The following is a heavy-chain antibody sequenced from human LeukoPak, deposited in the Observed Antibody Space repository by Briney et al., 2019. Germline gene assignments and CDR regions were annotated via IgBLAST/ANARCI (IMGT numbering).Heavy chain of an antibody. Sequence: GGSLRPSCAASGLTLSSLEMNWVREAPRKGLEWVSYISRSGSTIYYADSVKGRFTISRDNAKNSLYLQMDSLRAEDTAVYYCANLGRGTTYYYYGMDVWGKGTTVTVSS. D-gene: IGHD1/OR15-1a*01. V-gene: IGHV3-48*03. CDR2: ISRSGSTI. CDR3: ANLGRGTTYYYYGMDV. CDR1: GLTLSSLE. J-gene: IGHJ6*04.